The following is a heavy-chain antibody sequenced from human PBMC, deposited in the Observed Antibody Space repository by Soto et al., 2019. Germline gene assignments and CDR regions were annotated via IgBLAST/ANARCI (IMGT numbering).Heavy chain of an antibody. CDR2: IYWKDDK. CDR1: GFSLSTSGVG. Sequence: GSGPTLVTPTQTLTLTCTFSGFSLSTSGVGVGWIRQPPGKALEWLALIYWKDDKRYSPSLKSRLTITKDTSKNQVVLTMTNMDPVDTATYYCAHRPSAYYDSSGYYCKGDYFDYWGQGTLVTVSS. V-gene: IGHV2-5*01. CDR3: AHRPSAYYDSSGYYCKGDYFDY. D-gene: IGHD3-22*01. J-gene: IGHJ4*02.